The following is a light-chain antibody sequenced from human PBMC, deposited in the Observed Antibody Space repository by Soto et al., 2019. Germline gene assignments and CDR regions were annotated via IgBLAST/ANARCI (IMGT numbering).Light chain of an antibody. CDR2: GAS. V-gene: IGKV3-15*01. CDR1: QSVSSN. J-gene: IGKJ1*01. CDR3: QQYNDWPRT. Sequence: EIVMTQSPATLSVSPGERVTISCRASQSVSSNLAWYQQKPGQAPRLLVYGASTRATGVPARFSCSGSGTEFTLTISSLQSEDFAVYYCQQYNDWPRTFGQGTKVDIK.